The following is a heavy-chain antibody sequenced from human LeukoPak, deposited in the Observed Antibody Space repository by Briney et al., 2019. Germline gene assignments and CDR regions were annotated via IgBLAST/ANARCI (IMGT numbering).Heavy chain of an antibody. CDR3: ARHVEMATITAFDI. CDR2: ISAYNGNT. D-gene: IGHD5-24*01. CDR1: GYTFTSYG. V-gene: IGHV1-18*01. Sequence: ASVKVSCKASGYTFTSYGISWVRQAPRQGLEWMGWISAYNGNTNYAQKLQGRVTMTTDTSTSTAYMELRSLRSDDTAVYYCARHVEMATITAFDIWGQGTMVTVSS. J-gene: IGHJ3*02.